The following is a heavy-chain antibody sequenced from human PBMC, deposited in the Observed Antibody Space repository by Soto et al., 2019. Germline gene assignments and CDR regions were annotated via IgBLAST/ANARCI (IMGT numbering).Heavy chain of an antibody. CDR1: GFTFSSYE. V-gene: IGHV3-48*03. D-gene: IGHD1-7*01. Sequence: GGSLRLSCAASGFTFSSYEMNWVRQAPGKGLEWVSYISSSGSTIYYADAVKGRFTISRDNAKNSLYLQMNSLRAEGTAVYYCARVGGTGTGWFDPWGQGTLVTVSS. CDR3: ARVGGTGTGWFDP. CDR2: ISSSGSTI. J-gene: IGHJ5*02.